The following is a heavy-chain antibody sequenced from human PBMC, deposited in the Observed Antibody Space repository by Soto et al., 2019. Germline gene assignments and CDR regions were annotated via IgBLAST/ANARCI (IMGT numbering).Heavy chain of an antibody. V-gene: IGHV3-48*01. Sequence: GGSLRLSCAASGFTFSSYSMNWVRQAPGKGLEWVSYISSSSSTIYYADSVKGRFTISRDNAKNSLYLQMNSLRAEDTAVYYCARDGGEYSSSSDVGRLYYYMDVWGKGTTVTVSS. CDR3: ARDGGEYSSSSDVGRLYYYMDV. J-gene: IGHJ6*03. CDR2: ISSSSSTI. CDR1: GFTFSSYS. D-gene: IGHD6-6*01.